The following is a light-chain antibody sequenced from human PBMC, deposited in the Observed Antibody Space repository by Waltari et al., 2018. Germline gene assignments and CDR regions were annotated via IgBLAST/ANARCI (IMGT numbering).Light chain of an antibody. Sequence: DIVMTQSPDSLAVSLGERATINCKSSQTLFRSSDTRNHLAWYQQRPGQPPKLLIYWTSTRESGVPDRVSGGGSGTDFTLTISSLQAEDVAVYYCQQYFDIPTFGGGTKVEIK. CDR1: QTLFRSSDTRNH. J-gene: IGKJ4*01. CDR2: WTS. V-gene: IGKV4-1*01. CDR3: QQYFDIPT.